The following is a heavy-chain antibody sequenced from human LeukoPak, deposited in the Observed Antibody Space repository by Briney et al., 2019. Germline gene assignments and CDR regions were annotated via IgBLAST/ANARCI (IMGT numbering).Heavy chain of an antibody. J-gene: IGHJ3*01. CDR1: GFTFSTYV. V-gene: IGHV3-74*01. CDR2: IESGGTST. Sequence: GGSLRLSCAASGFTFSTYVMNWVRQAPGKGLEWVSCIESGGTSTTCADSVKGRFTISRDNAKNTLYLQMNSLRAEDTAVYYCARDQYSSTWYRGAFDVWGQGTMVSVSS. CDR3: ARDQYSSTWYRGAFDV. D-gene: IGHD6-13*01.